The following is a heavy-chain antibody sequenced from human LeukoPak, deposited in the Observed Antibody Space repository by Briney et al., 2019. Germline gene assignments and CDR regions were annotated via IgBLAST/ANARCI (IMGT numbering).Heavy chain of an antibody. CDR2: ISYDGSNK. CDR1: GFTFSSYA. Sequence: PGGSLRLSCAASGFTFSSYAMHWARQAPGKGLEWVAVISYDGSNKYYADSVKGRFTISRDNSKNTLYLQMNSLRAEDTAVYYCARASGQYYYDSSGYLDYWGQGTLVTVSS. J-gene: IGHJ4*02. D-gene: IGHD3-22*01. V-gene: IGHV3-30-3*01. CDR3: ARASGQYYYDSSGYLDY.